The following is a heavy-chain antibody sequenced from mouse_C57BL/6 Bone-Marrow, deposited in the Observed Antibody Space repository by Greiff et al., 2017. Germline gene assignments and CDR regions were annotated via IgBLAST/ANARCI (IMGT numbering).Heavy chain of an antibody. Sequence: VQLQQSGTVLARPGASVKMSCKTSGYTFTSYWMHWVKQRPGQGLEWIGAIYPGNSDTSYNQKFKGKAKLTAVTSASTAYMELSSLTNEDSAVYYCTRCYYGSSYGCAYWGQGTLVTVSA. V-gene: IGHV1-5*01. CDR2: IYPGNSDT. J-gene: IGHJ3*01. CDR1: GYTFTSYW. D-gene: IGHD1-1*01. CDR3: TRCYYGSSYGCAY.